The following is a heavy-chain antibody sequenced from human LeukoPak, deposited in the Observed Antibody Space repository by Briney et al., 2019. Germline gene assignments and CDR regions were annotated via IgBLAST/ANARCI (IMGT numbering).Heavy chain of an antibody. CDR1: RFTFSSYL. J-gene: IGHJ4*02. Sequence: PGGSLRLSCAASRFTFSSYLMSWVRQAPGKGLEWLANIKQDGSEKYYVDSVKGRFTISRDNAKNSLYLQMNSLRAEDTAVYYCAREPGIAVAGTGGIDYWGQGTLVTVSS. CDR3: AREPGIAVAGTGGIDY. D-gene: IGHD6-19*01. V-gene: IGHV3-7*01. CDR2: IKQDGSEK.